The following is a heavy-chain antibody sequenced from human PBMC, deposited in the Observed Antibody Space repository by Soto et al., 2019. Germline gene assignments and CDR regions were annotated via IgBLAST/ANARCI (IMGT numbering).Heavy chain of an antibody. J-gene: IGHJ4*02. Sequence: PGGALRLSWAGSGFTFSSYAMSLVRQAPGKGLEWVSAISGSGGSTYYADSVKGRFTISRDNSENTLYLQMNSLRDEDTVVYYCARQLIFDFWGQGTLVTGS. V-gene: IGHV3-23*01. CDR3: ARQLIFDF. CDR2: ISGSGGST. CDR1: GFTFSSYA. D-gene: IGHD5-18*01.